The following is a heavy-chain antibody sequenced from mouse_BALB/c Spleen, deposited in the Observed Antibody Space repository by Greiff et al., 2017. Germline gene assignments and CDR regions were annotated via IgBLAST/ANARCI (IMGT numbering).Heavy chain of an antibody. CDR3: ARGTPLSPYFDY. Sequence: EVHLVESGGGLVKPGGSLKLSCAASGFTFSDYYMYWVRQTPEKRLEWVATISDGGSYTYYPDSVKGRFTISRDNAKNNLYLQMSSLKSEDTAMYYCARGTPLSPYFDYWGQGTTLTVSS. CDR2: ISDGGSYT. V-gene: IGHV5-4*02. CDR1: GFTFSDYY. D-gene: IGHD1-3*01. J-gene: IGHJ2*01.